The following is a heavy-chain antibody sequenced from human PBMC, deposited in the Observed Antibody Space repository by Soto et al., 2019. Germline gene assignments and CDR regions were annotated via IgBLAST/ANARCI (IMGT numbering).Heavy chain of an antibody. CDR3: AVAVAGPTAIGY. CDR2: INSDGSST. D-gene: IGHD6-19*01. V-gene: IGHV3-74*01. CDR1: GFTFSSYW. J-gene: IGHJ4*02. Sequence: EVQLVESGGGLVQPGGSLRLSCAASGFTFSSYWMHWVRQAPGKGLVWVARINSDGSSTSYADSVKGRFTISRDNAENTLDLQMNSLRAEDTAVYYCAVAVAGPTAIGYWGQGTLVTVSS.